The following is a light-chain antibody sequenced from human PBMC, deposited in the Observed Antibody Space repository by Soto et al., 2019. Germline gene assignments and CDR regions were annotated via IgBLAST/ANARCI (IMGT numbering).Light chain of an antibody. CDR2: WAS. CDR3: QQYYTTPVT. J-gene: IGKJ1*01. Sequence: DIVMTQSPDSLAVSLGVRATINCKSSQSLLHLAWYQQKPGQPPKLLIYWASTRESGVPDRFSGSGSGTDFTLTISSLQAEDVAVYYCQQYYTTPVTFGQGTKVEIK. V-gene: IGKV4-1*01. CDR1: QSLLH.